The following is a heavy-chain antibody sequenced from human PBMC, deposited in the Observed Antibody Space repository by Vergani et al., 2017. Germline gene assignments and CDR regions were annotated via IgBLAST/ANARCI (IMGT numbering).Heavy chain of an antibody. V-gene: IGHV3-23*01. CDR1: GFTFSSYA. CDR2: ISGSGGST. Sequence: EVQLLESGGGLVQPGGSLRLSCAASGFTFSSYAMSWVRQAPGKGLEWVSAISGSGGSTYYADSVKGRFTISRDNSKNTLYLQMNSLRAEDTAVYYCARDSGGQQLPGTWFDPWGQGTLVTVSS. CDR3: ARDSGGQQLPGTWFDP. J-gene: IGHJ5*02. D-gene: IGHD6-13*01.